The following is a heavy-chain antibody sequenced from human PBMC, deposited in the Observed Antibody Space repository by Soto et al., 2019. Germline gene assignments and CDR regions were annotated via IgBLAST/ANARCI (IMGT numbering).Heavy chain of an antibody. CDR3: ARSDYSSSLSYYYYYGMDV. CDR1: GYTFTSYA. V-gene: IGHV1-3*01. J-gene: IGHJ6*02. Sequence: ASVKVSCKASGYTFTSYAMHWVRQAPGQRLEWMGWINAGNGNTKYSQKFQGRVTITRDTSASTAYMELSSLRSEDTAVYYCARSDYSSSLSYYYYYGMDVWGQGTTGTVSS. D-gene: IGHD6-6*01. CDR2: INAGNGNT.